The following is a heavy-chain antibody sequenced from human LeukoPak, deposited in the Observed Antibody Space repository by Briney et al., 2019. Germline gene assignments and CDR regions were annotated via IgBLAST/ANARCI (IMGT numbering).Heavy chain of an antibody. D-gene: IGHD3-10*01. CDR3: ARYYGSGGLDY. V-gene: IGHV1-3*01. Sequence: ASVTVSCKASGYTFTNYAMHWVRQTPGQSLEWMGWIHAGNGDTKYSQKFQNRVTFTRDTSASTAYMELSSLISADTAVYYCARYYGSGGLDYWGQGTLVTVSS. J-gene: IGHJ4*02. CDR2: IHAGNGDT. CDR1: GYTFTNYA.